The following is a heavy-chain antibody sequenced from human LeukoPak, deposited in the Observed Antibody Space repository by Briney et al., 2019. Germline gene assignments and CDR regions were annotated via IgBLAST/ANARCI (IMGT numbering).Heavy chain of an antibody. D-gene: IGHD3-22*01. CDR1: GGTFSSYA. V-gene: IGHV1-69*05. CDR3: ARGRIYDSSGYFLN. Sequence: ASVKVSCKASGGTFSSYAISWVRQAPGQGLEWMGGIIPIFGTANYAQKFQGRVTITTDESTSTAYMELSSLRSEDTAGYYCARGRIYDSSGYFLNWGQGTLVTVSS. CDR2: IIPIFGTA. J-gene: IGHJ4*02.